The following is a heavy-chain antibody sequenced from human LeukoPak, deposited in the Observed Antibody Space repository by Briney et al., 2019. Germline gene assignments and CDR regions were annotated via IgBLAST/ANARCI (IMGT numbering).Heavy chain of an antibody. CDR3: ARVRGAYSSSWFSFPGDRQPTFYMDV. V-gene: IGHV4-34*01. D-gene: IGHD6-13*01. J-gene: IGHJ6*03. Sequence: SETLSLTCAVYGGSFSGYYWSWIRQPPGKGLEWIGEINHSGSTNYNPSLKSRVTISVDTSKNQFSLKLSSVTAADTAVYYCARVRGAYSSSWFSFPGDRQPTFYMDVWGKGTTVTVSS. CDR2: INHSGST. CDR1: GGSFSGYY.